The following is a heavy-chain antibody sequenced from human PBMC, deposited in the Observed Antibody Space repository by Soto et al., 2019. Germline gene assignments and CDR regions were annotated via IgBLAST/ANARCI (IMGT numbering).Heavy chain of an antibody. CDR3: AKGSEMTTVTDMDV. CDR2: ISGSGGST. Sequence: GGSLRLSCAASGFTFSSYAMSWVRQAPGKGLEWVSAISGSGGSTYYADSVKGRFTISRDNSKNTLYLQMNSLRAEDTAVYYCAKGSEMTTVTDMDVWGQGTTVTVS. V-gene: IGHV3-23*01. J-gene: IGHJ6*02. CDR1: GFTFSSYA. D-gene: IGHD4-4*01.